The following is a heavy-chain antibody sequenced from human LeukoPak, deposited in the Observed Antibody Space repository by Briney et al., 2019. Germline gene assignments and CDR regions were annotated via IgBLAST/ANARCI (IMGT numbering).Heavy chain of an antibody. Sequence: GGSLRLSCAASGFTFSTYGMHWVRQAPGKGLEWVAGIWYDGSNKYYADSVKGRFTISRDNPKNMLYLQMNSLRVEDTAVYHCSKEGGRGLRFDPHAFDPGGQETLVTVSS. D-gene: IGHD3-3*01. CDR2: IWYDGSNK. V-gene: IGHV3-33*06. CDR3: SKEGGRGLRFDPHAFDP. CDR1: GFTFSTYG. J-gene: IGHJ5*02.